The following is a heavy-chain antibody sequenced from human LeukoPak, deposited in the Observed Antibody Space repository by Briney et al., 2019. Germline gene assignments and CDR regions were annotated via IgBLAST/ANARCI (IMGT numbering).Heavy chain of an antibody. CDR1: GFTFRSYW. V-gene: IGHV3-74*01. CDR2: INSDGSST. D-gene: IGHD1-26*01. J-gene: IGHJ3*02. Sequence: SGGSLRLSCAASGFTFRSYWMHWVRQAPGKGLGWVSRINSDGSSTIYADSVKGRFTISRDNAKNTLYLQMNSLRAEDTAVYYCARAAGRSYNDAFDIWGQGTMVTVSS. CDR3: ARAAGRSYNDAFDI.